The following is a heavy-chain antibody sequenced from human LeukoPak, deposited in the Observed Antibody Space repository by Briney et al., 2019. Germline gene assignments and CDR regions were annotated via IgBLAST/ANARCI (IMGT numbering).Heavy chain of an antibody. V-gene: IGHV4-59*01. Sequence: SETLSLTCAVSGDSISSYYWSWIRQPPGKGLEWIGYIYNSDTTNYNPSLERRVTISEDTSKNQFSLLLTSVTAADTAVYYCARVVYSHYWPEGMDVWGQGTTVTVSS. J-gene: IGHJ6*02. CDR3: ARVVYSHYWPEGMDV. D-gene: IGHD4-11*01. CDR1: GDSISSYY. CDR2: IYNSDTT.